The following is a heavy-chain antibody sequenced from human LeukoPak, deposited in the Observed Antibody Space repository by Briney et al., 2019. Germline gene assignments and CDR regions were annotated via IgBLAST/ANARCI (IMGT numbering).Heavy chain of an antibody. CDR2: ISGSGGST. D-gene: IGHD3-3*01. CDR1: GFTFSSYA. CDR3: AKVVDFWSKQRFDP. Sequence: GGSLRLSCAASGFTFSSYAMSWVRQAPGKGLEWVSAISGSGGSTYYADSVKGRFTISRDNSNNTLYLQMNSLRAEDTAVYYCAKVVDFWSKQRFDPWGQGTLVTVSS. V-gene: IGHV3-23*01. J-gene: IGHJ5*02.